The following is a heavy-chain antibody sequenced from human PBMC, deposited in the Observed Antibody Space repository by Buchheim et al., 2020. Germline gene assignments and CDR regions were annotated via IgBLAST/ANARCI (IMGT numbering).Heavy chain of an antibody. V-gene: IGHV1-69*12. CDR1: GGTFSSYA. CDR3: ARDGVGYCISTSCYDWFDP. D-gene: IGHD2-2*01. Sequence: QVQPVQSGAEVKKPGSSVKVSCKASGGTFSSYANSWVRQAPGQGLEWMGGIIPIFGTANYAQKFQGRVTITADESTSTAYMELSSLRSEDTAVYYCARDGVGYCISTSCYDWFDPWGQGTL. CDR2: IIPIFGTA. J-gene: IGHJ5*02.